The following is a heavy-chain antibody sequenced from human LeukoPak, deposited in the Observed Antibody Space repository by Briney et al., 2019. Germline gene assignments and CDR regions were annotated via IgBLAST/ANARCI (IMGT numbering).Heavy chain of an antibody. CDR1: GGSISSSSYY. D-gene: IGHD6-19*01. J-gene: IGHJ4*02. CDR2: IHYSGST. V-gene: IGHV4-39*07. CDR3: ARDGAGYSSGWHGDYFDY. Sequence: PSETLSLTCTVSGGSISSSSYYWGWIRQPPGKGLEWIGSIHYSGSTYYNPSLKSRVTISVDTSKNQFSLKLSSVTAADTAVYYCARDGAGYSSGWHGDYFDYWGQGTLVTVSS.